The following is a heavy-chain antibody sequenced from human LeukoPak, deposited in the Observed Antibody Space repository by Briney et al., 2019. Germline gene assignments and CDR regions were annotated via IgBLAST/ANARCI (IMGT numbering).Heavy chain of an antibody. D-gene: IGHD3-16*02. CDR1: GFTFSSYA. CDR3: ARDRRSSSLNSWFDP. V-gene: IGHV3-30-3*01. CDR2: ISYDGSNK. Sequence: PGGSLRLSCAASGFTFSSYAMHWVRQAPGKGLEWVAVISYDGSNKYYADSVKGRFTISRDNSKNTLYLQMNSLRAEDTAVYYCARDRRSSSLNSWFDPWGQGTLVTVSS. J-gene: IGHJ5*02.